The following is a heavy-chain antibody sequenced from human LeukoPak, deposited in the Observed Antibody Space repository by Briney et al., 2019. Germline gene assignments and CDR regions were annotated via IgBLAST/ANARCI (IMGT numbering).Heavy chain of an antibody. D-gene: IGHD2-21*02. V-gene: IGHV1-46*03. CDR3: ARDDFYQVHSYDI. CDR1: GYTFTGYY. Sequence: ASVKVSCKASGYTFTGYYMHWVRQAPGQGLEWMGIINPSGDSTSYAQKFQGRVTMTRDTSTSTVYMELSSLRSEDTAVYYCARDDFYQVHSYDIWGQGTMVTVSS. J-gene: IGHJ3*02. CDR2: INPSGDST.